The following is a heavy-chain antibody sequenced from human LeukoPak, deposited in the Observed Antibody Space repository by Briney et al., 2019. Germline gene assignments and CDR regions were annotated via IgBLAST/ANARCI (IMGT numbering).Heavy chain of an antibody. V-gene: IGHV3-66*01. J-gene: IGHJ4*02. D-gene: IGHD2-15*01. CDR2: IYTGGST. CDR1: GFTVSNNY. CDR3: ARGYCGGGSCYSVYFDY. Sequence: GGSLRHSCAASGFTVSNNYMSWVRQAPGKGLEWVAVIYTGGSTYYADSVKGRFTISRHNSKNTLYIQMNSLGAEDTAVYYCARGYCGGGSCYSVYFDYWGQGTMVTVAS.